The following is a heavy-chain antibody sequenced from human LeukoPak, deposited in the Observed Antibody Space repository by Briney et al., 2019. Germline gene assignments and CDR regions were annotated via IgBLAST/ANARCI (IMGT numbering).Heavy chain of an antibody. CDR3: ARANIVVLYWYFDL. Sequence: SETLSLTCTVSGGSISSYYWSWIRQPPGKGLEWIGYIYYSGSTNYNPSLKSRVTISVDTSKNQFSLKLSSVTAADTAVYYCARANIVVLYWYFDLWGRGTLVTVSS. J-gene: IGHJ2*01. CDR1: GGSISSYY. D-gene: IGHD2-2*01. V-gene: IGHV4-59*01. CDR2: IYYSGST.